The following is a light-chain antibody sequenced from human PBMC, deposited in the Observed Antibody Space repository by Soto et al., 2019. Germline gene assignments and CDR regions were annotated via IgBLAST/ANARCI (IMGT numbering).Light chain of an antibody. CDR2: GNS. V-gene: IGLV1-40*01. Sequence: QAVVTQPPSVSGAPGQRVTISCTGSSSNIGAGYDVHWYQQLPGTAPKLLIYGNSNRPSGVPDRFSGSKSGTSASLAITGLQAEDEADYYCQSYDSGLSGKVVFGGGTKLTVL. CDR3: QSYDSGLSGKVV. J-gene: IGLJ2*01. CDR1: SSNIGAGYD.